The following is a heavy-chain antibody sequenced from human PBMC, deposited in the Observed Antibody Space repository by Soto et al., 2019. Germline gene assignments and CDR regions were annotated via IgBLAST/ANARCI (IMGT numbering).Heavy chain of an antibody. CDR3: ASLTGYSSSWYLDY. D-gene: IGHD6-13*01. J-gene: IGHJ4*02. V-gene: IGHV4-31*03. CDR2: IYYSGST. CDR1: GGSISSGGYY. Sequence: SETLSLTCTVSGGSISSGGYYWSWIRQHPGKGLEWIGYIYYSGSTYYNPSLKSRVNISVDTSKNQFSLKLSSVTAADTAVYYCASLTGYSSSWYLDYWGQGTLVTVPQ.